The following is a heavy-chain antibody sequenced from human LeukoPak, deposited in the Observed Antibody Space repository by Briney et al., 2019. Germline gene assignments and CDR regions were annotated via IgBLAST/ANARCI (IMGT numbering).Heavy chain of an antibody. J-gene: IGHJ4*02. CDR2: ISWNSGSI. CDR1: GFTFDDYA. V-gene: IGHV3-9*01. Sequence: GGSLRLSCAASGFTFDDYAMHWVRQAPGKGLEWVSGISWNSGSIGYADSVKGRFTISRDNAKNSLYLQMNSLRAEDTALYYCAKEIRLRTAMVTGFDYWGQGTLVTVSS. CDR3: AKEIRLRTAMVTGFDY. D-gene: IGHD5-18*01.